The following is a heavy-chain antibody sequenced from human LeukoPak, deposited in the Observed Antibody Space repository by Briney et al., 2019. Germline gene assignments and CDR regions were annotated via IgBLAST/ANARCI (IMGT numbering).Heavy chain of an antibody. CDR1: GYTFTSYI. D-gene: IGHD3-10*01. Sequence: ASVKVSCKASGYTFTSYIISWVRQAPGQGLEWMGWINAYNGNTDYAQRVQGRVTMTTDTSTSTAYMELSSLRSEDTAVYYCARVEYGSGSYYAFDIWGQGTMVTVSS. CDR2: INAYNGNT. J-gene: IGHJ3*02. V-gene: IGHV1-18*01. CDR3: ARVEYGSGSYYAFDI.